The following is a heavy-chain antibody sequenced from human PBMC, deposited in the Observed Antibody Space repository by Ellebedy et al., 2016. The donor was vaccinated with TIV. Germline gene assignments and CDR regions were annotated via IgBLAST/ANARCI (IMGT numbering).Heavy chain of an antibody. J-gene: IGHJ4*02. CDR2: ISYDRSQK. CDR1: GFSFRTYG. CDR3: ARELDY. V-gene: IGHV3-30*03. Sequence: GESLKISXAASGFSFRTYGMHWVRQAPGKGLEWVAVISYDRSQKFYVDSVKGRFTISRDNSKNTLYLQINSLRTEDTATYFCARELDYWGQGTLVTVSS.